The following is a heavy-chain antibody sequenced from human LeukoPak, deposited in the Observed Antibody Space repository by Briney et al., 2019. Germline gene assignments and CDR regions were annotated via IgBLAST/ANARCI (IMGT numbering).Heavy chain of an antibody. Sequence: GASVKVSCKASGYTFTSYDINWVRQAAGQGLEWMGWMNPNSGNTGYAQKLQGRVTMTTNTSTSTVYMELRSLRSDDTAVYYCAREGTYYGYYFDYWGQGTLVTVSS. CDR3: AREGTYYGYYFDY. D-gene: IGHD3-22*01. J-gene: IGHJ4*02. V-gene: IGHV1-8*01. CDR1: GYTFTSYD. CDR2: MNPNSGNT.